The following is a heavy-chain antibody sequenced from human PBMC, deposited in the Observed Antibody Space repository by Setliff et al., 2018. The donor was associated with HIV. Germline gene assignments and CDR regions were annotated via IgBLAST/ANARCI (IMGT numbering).Heavy chain of an antibody. CDR2: ISPDDSDT. V-gene: IGHV5-51*01. D-gene: IGHD3-3*01. CDR1: GYVFTNYW. Sequence: PGESLKISCKSSGYVFTNYWIGWVRQMPGKGLEWMGIISPDDSDTRYSPSFQGQVTISVDKSTSTAYLQWSSLKASDSAIYYCARHFGISYRSPFDPWGQGTLGTVPQ. J-gene: IGHJ5*02. CDR3: ARHFGISYRSPFDP.